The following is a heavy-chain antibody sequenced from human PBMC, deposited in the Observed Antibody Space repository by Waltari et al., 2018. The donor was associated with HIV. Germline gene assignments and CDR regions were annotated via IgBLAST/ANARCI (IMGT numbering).Heavy chain of an antibody. V-gene: IGHV4-34*01. CDR1: GGSFSDYY. Sequence: QVQLQQWGAGLLKPSETLSLTCAVYGGSFSDYYWTWIRQPPGKGLEWIGEINHSGSTNYKPPLKSRVTISVVTSKNQFSLKLSSVTAADTAVYYCARRGFRFCSSTTCLDYWGQGTLVTVSS. CDR2: INHSGST. J-gene: IGHJ4*02. D-gene: IGHD2-2*01. CDR3: ARRGFRFCSSTTCLDY.